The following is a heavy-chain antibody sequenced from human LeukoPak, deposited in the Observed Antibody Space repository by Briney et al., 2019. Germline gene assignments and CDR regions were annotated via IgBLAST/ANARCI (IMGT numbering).Heavy chain of an antibody. CDR1: GGSISSYY. CDR3: ARHYYDSSGYSLRYFDL. Sequence: SETLSLTCTVSGGSISSYYWSWIRQPPGKGLEWIGYIYYSGSTNYNPSLKSRVTISVDTSKNQFSLKLSSVTAADTAVYYCARHYYDSSGYSLRYFDLWGRGTLVTVSS. D-gene: IGHD3-22*01. CDR2: IYYSGST. V-gene: IGHV4-59*08. J-gene: IGHJ2*01.